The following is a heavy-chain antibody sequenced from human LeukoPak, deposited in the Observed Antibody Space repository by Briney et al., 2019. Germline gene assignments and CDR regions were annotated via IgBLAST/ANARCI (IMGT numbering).Heavy chain of an antibody. D-gene: IGHD1-1*01. J-gene: IGHJ4*02. CDR2: IRSNGDTT. V-gene: IGHV3-23*01. CDR1: GFTFSNAW. Sequence: GGSLRLSCAASGFTFSNAWLHWLRQAPGKGLEWVSSIRSNGDTTYNADSVKGRFTISRDNSKNTLYLQMNRLRVEDTAIYYCAKGQELDDGVFDSWGQGTLVTVSS. CDR3: AKGQELDDGVFDS.